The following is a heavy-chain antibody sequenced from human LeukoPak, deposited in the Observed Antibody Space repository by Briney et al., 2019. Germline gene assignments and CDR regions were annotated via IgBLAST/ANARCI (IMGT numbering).Heavy chain of an antibody. CDR3: ARDNRRAAARDY. CDR1: GFTFSDYY. V-gene: IGHV3-11*04. J-gene: IGHJ4*02. CDR2: ISSTGSNI. Sequence: GGSLRLSCAASGFTFSDYYMSWIRQAPGKGLEWISYISSTGSNIYYADSVKGRFTISRDNAKNSLYLQMNSLRAEDTAVYYCARDNRRAAARDYWGQGTLVTVSS. D-gene: IGHD6-13*01.